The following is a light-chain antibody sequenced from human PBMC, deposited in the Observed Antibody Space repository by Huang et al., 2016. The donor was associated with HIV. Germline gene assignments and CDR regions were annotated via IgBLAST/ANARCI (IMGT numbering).Light chain of an antibody. Sequence: IQLTQSPSSLSASVGARVTITCRASQDIGSYLAWYQQKPGKAPNLLIYAESTLESGVPSRFSGSGSGTDFTLTINNLQPEDFATYYCLQLNSYPGAFGPGTNVDV. CDR3: LQLNSYPGA. CDR1: QDIGSY. CDR2: AES. V-gene: IGKV1-9*01. J-gene: IGKJ3*01.